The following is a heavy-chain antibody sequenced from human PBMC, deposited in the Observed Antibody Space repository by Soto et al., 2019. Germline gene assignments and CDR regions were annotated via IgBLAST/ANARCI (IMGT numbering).Heavy chain of an antibody. D-gene: IGHD6-19*01. CDR3: AGMPYTSGLRFDP. Sequence: SETLSLTCSMSGASYSISTYSWSWIRQPPGKALQLIGFIYQSGVTSYNPSLASRVSMSLDRSSNQCSLKLKSVTAADTAVYFCAGMPYTSGLRFDPWGPGTLVTVSS. CDR2: IYQSGVT. J-gene: IGHJ5*02. V-gene: IGHV4-30-2*01. CDR1: GASYSISTYS.